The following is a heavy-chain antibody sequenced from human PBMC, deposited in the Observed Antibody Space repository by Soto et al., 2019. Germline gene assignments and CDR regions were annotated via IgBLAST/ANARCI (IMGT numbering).Heavy chain of an antibody. J-gene: IGHJ4*02. CDR2: IKQDGGEK. CDR1: GFTFSRYW. D-gene: IGHD1-26*01. Sequence: GGSLRLSGAASGFTSGFTFSRYWMSWVRQAPGKGLEWVANIKQDGGEKYYVDSVKGRFTISRDNAKNSLYLQMNSLRAEYTAVYYCASGRIVGATRPIGLDYWGQGTLVTVSS. V-gene: IGHV3-7*01. CDR3: ASGRIVGATRPIGLDY.